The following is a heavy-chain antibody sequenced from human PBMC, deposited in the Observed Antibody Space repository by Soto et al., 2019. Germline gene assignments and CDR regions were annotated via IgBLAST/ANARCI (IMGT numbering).Heavy chain of an antibody. CDR3: ARDIIEYSRGYYYYYGMDV. CDR1: GYTFTSYA. V-gene: IGHV1-3*01. CDR2: INAGNGNT. D-gene: IGHD6-19*01. J-gene: IGHJ6*02. Sequence: QVQLVQSGAEVKKPGASVKVSCKASGYTFTSYAMHWVRQAPGQRLEWMGWINAGNGNTKYSQKFQGRVTITRDTTASTAYMELSSLRSEDTAVYYCARDIIEYSRGYYYYYGMDVWGQGTTVTVSS.